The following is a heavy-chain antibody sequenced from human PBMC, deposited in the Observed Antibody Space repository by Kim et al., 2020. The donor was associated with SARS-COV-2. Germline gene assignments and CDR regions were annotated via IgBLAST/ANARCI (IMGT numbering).Heavy chain of an antibody. CDR2: IKSKTDGGTT. Sequence: GGSLRLSCAASGFTFSNAWMSWVRQAPGKGLEWVGRIKSKTDGGTTDYAAPVKGRFTISRDDSKNTLYLQMNSLKTEDTAVYYCTTDPTTIRYYYDSSGYGWYFDLWGRGTLVTVSS. D-gene: IGHD3-22*01. CDR1: GFTFSNAW. V-gene: IGHV3-15*01. CDR3: TTDPTTIRYYYDSSGYGWYFDL. J-gene: IGHJ2*01.